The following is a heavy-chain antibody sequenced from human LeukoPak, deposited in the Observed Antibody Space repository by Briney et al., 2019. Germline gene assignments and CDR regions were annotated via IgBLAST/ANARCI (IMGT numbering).Heavy chain of an antibody. Sequence: ASVKVSCKASGYTFTSYDISWVRQAPGQGLEWMGGIIPIFGTANYAQKFQGRVTITADESTSTAYMELSSLRSEDTAVYYCARDGSYQGVRGWAYWGQGTLVTVSS. J-gene: IGHJ4*02. CDR1: GYTFTSYD. V-gene: IGHV1-69*13. D-gene: IGHD1-26*01. CDR3: ARDGSYQGVRGWAY. CDR2: IIPIFGTA.